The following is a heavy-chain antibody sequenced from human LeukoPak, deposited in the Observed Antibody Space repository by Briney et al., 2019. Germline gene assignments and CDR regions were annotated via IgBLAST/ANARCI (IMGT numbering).Heavy chain of an antibody. Sequence: SETLSLTCAVYGGSFSGYYWSWLRQPPGRGLEWIGYFYYSGSTNYNPSLKGPVTISVDTSKNQFSLKLSSVTAADTAVYYCARGPNSGYGRFDYWGQGTLVTVSS. V-gene: IGHV4-59*01. J-gene: IGHJ4*02. CDR2: FYYSGST. CDR1: GGSFSGYY. CDR3: ARGPNSGYGRFDY. D-gene: IGHD5-12*01.